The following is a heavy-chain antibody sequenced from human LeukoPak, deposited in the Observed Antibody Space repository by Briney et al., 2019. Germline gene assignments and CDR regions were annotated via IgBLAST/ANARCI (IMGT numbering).Heavy chain of an antibody. Sequence: SETLSLTCTVSGGSISSYYWSWIRQPPGKGLEWIGYIYYSGSTNYNPSLKSRVTISVDTPKNQFSLKLSSVTAADTAVYYCATLTYGSGSYYNPWGQGTLVTVSS. CDR1: GGSISSYY. V-gene: IGHV4-59*08. CDR2: IYYSGST. CDR3: ATLTYGSGSYYNP. J-gene: IGHJ5*02. D-gene: IGHD3-10*01.